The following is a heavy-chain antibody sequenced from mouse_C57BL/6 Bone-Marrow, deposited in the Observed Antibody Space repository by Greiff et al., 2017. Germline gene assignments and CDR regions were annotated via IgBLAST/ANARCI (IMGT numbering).Heavy chain of an antibody. CDR2: LDPEIGDT. Sequence: VQLQQSGAELVRPGASVKLSCTASGFNIKDDYIHWVKQRPEQGLEWIGWLDPEIGDTEYASKFLGKAPITSDTSSNTAYLQLSSLTSEDTAVYYCSSFDGNYFDFWGQGTPLTVAS. CDR3: SSFDGNYFDF. J-gene: IGHJ2*01. V-gene: IGHV14-4*01. D-gene: IGHD2-3*01. CDR1: GFNIKDDY.